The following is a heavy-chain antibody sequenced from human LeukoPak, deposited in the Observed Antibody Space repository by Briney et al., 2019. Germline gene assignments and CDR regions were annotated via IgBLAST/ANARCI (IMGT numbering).Heavy chain of an antibody. J-gene: IGHJ4*02. CDR1: GGSISSSNW. CDR3: ASITMVRGVIPYFDY. CDR2: IYHSGST. V-gene: IGHV4-4*02. Sequence: PSETLSLTCAVSGGSISSSNWWSWVRQPPGKGLEWIGEIYHSGSTDYNPSLKSRVTISVDKSKNQFSLKLSSVTAADTAAYYCASITMVRGVIPYFDYWGQGTLVTVSS. D-gene: IGHD3-10*01.